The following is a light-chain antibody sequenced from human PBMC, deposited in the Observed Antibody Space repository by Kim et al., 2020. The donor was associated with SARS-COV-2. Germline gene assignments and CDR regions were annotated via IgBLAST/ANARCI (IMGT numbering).Light chain of an antibody. V-gene: IGKV3-20*01. CDR2: GAS. CDR1: QSVSSSY. CDR3: QQYGNSPHT. Sequence: SPGDRATLSCRASQSVSSSYLAWYQQKPGQAPRVRIYGASSRATGVPDRFSGSGSGTDFTLTITRLEPEDFAVYYCQQYGNSPHTFGQGTKVEIK. J-gene: IGKJ1*01.